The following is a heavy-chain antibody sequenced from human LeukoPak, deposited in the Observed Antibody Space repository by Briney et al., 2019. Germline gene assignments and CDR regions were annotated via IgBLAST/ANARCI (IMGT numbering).Heavy chain of an antibody. CDR2: IYPGDSDT. V-gene: IGHV5-51*01. Sequence: GESLKISCKGSGYSFTSYWIGWVRQMPGKGLEWIGIIYPGDSDTRYSPSFQGQVTISAGKSISTAYLQWSSLKASDTAMYYCARQGDYYDSRGYFDYWGQGTLVTLSS. J-gene: IGHJ4*02. CDR1: GYSFTSYW. CDR3: ARQGDYYDSRGYFDY. D-gene: IGHD3-22*01.